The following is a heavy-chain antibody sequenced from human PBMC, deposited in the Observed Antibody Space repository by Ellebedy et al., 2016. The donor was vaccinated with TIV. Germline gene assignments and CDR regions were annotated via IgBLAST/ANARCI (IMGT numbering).Heavy chain of an antibody. CDR2: ISSSSSYI. Sequence: GESLKISXAASGFTFSSYSMNWVRQAPGKGLEWVSSISSSSSYIYYADSVKGRFTISRDNAKNSLYLQMNSLRAEDTAVYYCARAGGSSWYIGYWGQGTLVTVSS. J-gene: IGHJ4*02. V-gene: IGHV3-21*01. CDR1: GFTFSSYS. CDR3: ARAGGSSWYIGY. D-gene: IGHD6-13*01.